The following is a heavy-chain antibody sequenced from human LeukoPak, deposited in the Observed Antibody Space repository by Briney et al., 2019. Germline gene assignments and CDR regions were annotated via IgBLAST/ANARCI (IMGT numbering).Heavy chain of an antibody. CDR1: GFNLHHAA. D-gene: IGHD3-3*01. J-gene: IGHJ3*02. CDR3: AKGPNFWLTPVAFHI. CDR2: IAFSGRNT. V-gene: IGHV3-23*01. Sequence: GGSLTLSCPASGFNLHHAAMTWVRQAPPKGLDGVSLIAFSGRNTYYTDSVRGRFTISRDNSENTLYVQLNSLRAEATAIYYCAKGPNFWLTPVAFHIWGRGTKVIVSS.